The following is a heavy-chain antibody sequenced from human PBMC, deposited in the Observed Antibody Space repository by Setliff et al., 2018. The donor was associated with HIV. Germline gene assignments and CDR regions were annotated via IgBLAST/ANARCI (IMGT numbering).Heavy chain of an antibody. D-gene: IGHD2-15*01. CDR3: ARVSRLHPFDP. J-gene: IGHJ5*02. CDR1: GGSISRSRNY. Sequence: NPSETLSLTCTVSGGSISRSRNYWGWIRQPPGKGLEWIGYVYNSGTTKYNPSLKSRVTISVDTSKNQFSLRLTSVTAADTAMYYCARVSRLHPFDPWGQGTLVTVSS. CDR2: VYNSGTT. V-gene: IGHV4-61*05.